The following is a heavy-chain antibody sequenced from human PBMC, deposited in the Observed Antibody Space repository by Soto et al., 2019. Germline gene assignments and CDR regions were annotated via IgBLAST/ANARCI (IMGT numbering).Heavy chain of an antibody. V-gene: IGHV1-69*06. D-gene: IGHD2-15*01. Sequence: SVKVSCKASGGTFSSYAISWVRQAPGQGLEWMGGIIPIFGTANYAQKFQGRVTITADKSTSTAYTELSSLRSEDTAVYYCARDLYRYCSGGSCSNYGMDVWGQGTTVTVSS. CDR3: ARDLYRYCSGGSCSNYGMDV. CDR1: GGTFSSYA. CDR2: IIPIFGTA. J-gene: IGHJ6*02.